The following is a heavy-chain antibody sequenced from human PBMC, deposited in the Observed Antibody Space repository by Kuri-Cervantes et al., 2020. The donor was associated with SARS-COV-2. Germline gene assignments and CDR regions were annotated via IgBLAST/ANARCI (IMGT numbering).Heavy chain of an antibody. CDR2: IYYSGST. V-gene: IGHV4-30-4*08. CDR3: ARSLQLVCFDY. Sequence: SCTVSGGSISSGDYYWSWIRQPPGKGLEWIGYIYYSGSTYYNPSLKSRVTISVDTSKNQFSLKLSSVTAADTAVYYCARSLQLVCFDYWGQGTLVTVSS. CDR1: GGSISSGDYY. D-gene: IGHD6-6*01. J-gene: IGHJ4*02.